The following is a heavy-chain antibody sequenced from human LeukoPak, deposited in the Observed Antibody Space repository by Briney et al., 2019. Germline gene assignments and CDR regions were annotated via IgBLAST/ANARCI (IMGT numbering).Heavy chain of an antibody. CDR1: GFTFSNYA. CDR3: AKDTYTVPSTSFDS. V-gene: IGHV3-23*01. CDR2: ISGSGGST. J-gene: IGHJ4*02. Sequence: GGSLRLSCAASGFTFSNYAMNWVRQAPEKGLEWVSAISGSGGSTYYADSVKGRFTISRDNSKTTLYLQMNSLRAEDTAVYYCAKDTYTVPSTSFDSWGQGTLVTVSS. D-gene: IGHD4-17*01.